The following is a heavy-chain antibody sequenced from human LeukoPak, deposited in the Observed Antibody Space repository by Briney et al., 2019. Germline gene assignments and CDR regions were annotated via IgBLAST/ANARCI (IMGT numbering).Heavy chain of an antibody. CDR3: ARDLYGDSRYYFDY. J-gene: IGHJ4*02. Sequence: SETLSLTCTVSGGSISSSSYYWSWIRQPPGKGLEWIGYIYYSGSTNYNPSLKSRVTISVDTSKNQFSLKLSSVTAADTAVYYCARDLYGDSRYYFDYWGQGTLVTVSS. CDR2: IYYSGST. D-gene: IGHD4-17*01. CDR1: GGSISSSSYY. V-gene: IGHV4-61*01.